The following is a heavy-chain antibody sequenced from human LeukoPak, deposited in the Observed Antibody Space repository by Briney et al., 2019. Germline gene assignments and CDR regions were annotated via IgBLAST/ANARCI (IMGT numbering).Heavy chain of an antibody. CDR3: ARTSRSLGYCSSTSCYPVRLDY. V-gene: IGHV1-69*13. CDR1: GGTFSSYA. CDR2: IIPIFGTA. D-gene: IGHD2-2*01. J-gene: IGHJ4*02. Sequence: ASVKVSCKASGGTFSSYAISWVRQAPGQGLEWMGGIIPIFGTANYAQKFQGRVTITADESTSTAYMELSSLRSEDTAVYYCARTSRSLGYCSSTSCYPVRLDYWGQGTLVTVSS.